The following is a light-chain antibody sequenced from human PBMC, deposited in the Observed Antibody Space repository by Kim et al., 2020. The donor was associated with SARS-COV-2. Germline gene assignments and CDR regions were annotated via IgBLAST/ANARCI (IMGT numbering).Light chain of an antibody. CDR2: DVN. CDR3: SSFRTSNDTWV. Sequence: QSALTQPASVSGSPGQSITISCTGTSSDFGAYNYASWYQQHPGKAPKLIIYDVNKRPLGVSNRFSGSKSGNTASLTISGLQAEDEADYYCSSFRTSNDTWVFGGGTQLTVL. CDR1: SSDFGAYNY. J-gene: IGLJ3*02. V-gene: IGLV2-14*01.